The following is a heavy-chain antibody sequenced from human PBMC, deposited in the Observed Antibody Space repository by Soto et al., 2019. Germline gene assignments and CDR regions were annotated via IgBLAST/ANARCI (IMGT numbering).Heavy chain of an antibody. Sequence: QVQLVQSGAEVKKPGSSVKVSCKASGGTLNNYPITWVRQAPGEGLEWMGGSIPIFGTANYAQKLQGRVMLIVDESTSTSYMELSSLRSEDTAVYYCARGRGYSGDDHYYYFGMDVWGQGTTVTVSS. CDR2: SIPIFGTA. D-gene: IGHD5-12*01. CDR3: ARGRGYSGDDHYYYFGMDV. J-gene: IGHJ6*02. V-gene: IGHV1-69*01. CDR1: GGTLNNYP.